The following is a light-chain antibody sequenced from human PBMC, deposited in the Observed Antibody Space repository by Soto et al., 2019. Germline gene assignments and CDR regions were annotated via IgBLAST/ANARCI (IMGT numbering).Light chain of an antibody. V-gene: IGKV3D-15*01. CDR2: GAS. J-gene: IGKJ1*01. Sequence: EIVMTQSPATLSVSPGERATLSCRASQSVSSSYLACYQQKPGQAPRLLIYGASSRATGIPDRFSGSGSGTEFTLTISSLHPDDFATYYCQQYNILSTFGQGTKVDIK. CDR3: QQYNILST. CDR1: QSVSSSY.